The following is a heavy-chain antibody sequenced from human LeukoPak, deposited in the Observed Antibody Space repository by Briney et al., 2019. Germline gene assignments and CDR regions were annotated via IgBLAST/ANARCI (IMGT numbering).Heavy chain of an antibody. CDR2: INPSGGST. CDR1: GYTFTSYY. V-gene: IGHV1-46*01. D-gene: IGHD3-22*01. CDR3: ARGLLVYYDSSGYPHFDY. J-gene: IGHJ4*02. Sequence: GASVKVSCKASGYTFTSYYMHWVRQAPGQGLEWMGIINPSGGSTSYAQKFQGRVTMTRDTSTSTVYMELSSLRSEDTAVYYCARGLLVYYDSSGYPHFDYWGQGTLVTVSS.